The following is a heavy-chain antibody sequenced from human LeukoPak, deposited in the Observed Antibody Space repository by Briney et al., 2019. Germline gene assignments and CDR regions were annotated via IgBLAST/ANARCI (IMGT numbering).Heavy chain of an antibody. D-gene: IGHD6-13*01. J-gene: IGHJ4*02. CDR1: GFTFTTSG. CDR3: AKRGHYSINWYHYFDY. Sequence: PGGSLRLSCAASGFTFTTSGLDSVRQAPGKGLEWVAAIASNGGSEYYADSVKGRFTISRDNSKNTLFLQMNSLRPDDTAVYYCAKRGHYSINWYHYFDYWGQGTLVTVSS. CDR2: IASNGGSE. V-gene: IGHV3-30*18.